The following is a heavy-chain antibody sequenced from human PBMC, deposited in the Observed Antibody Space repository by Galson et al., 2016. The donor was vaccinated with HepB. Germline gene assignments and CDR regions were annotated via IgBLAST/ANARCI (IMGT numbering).Heavy chain of an antibody. CDR3: ATDRGPNTFDY. J-gene: IGHJ4*02. V-gene: IGHV3-7*01. D-gene: IGHD3-10*01. Sequence: SLRLSCAASGFTFSRSWLIWVRQAPGKGLEWVASIHQAGSEIHYVDSVKGRFTISRDNAKTSLYLQINSLRAEATAVFYCATDRGPNTFDYWGQGTLVTVSS. CDR1: GFTFSRSW. CDR2: IHQAGSEI.